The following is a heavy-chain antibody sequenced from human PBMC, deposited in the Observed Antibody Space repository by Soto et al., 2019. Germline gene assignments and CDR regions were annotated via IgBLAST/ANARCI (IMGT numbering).Heavy chain of an antibody. CDR3: AKGQIVATGRGHYGMDV. Sequence: SQTLSLTCAISGDSVSSNSAAWNWIRQSPSRGLEWLGRTYYRSKWYNDYAVSVKSRITINPDTSKNQFSLQLNSVTPEDTAIYYCAKGQIVATGRGHYGMDVWGQGTTVTVSS. CDR1: GDSVSSNSAA. V-gene: IGHV6-1*01. D-gene: IGHD5-12*01. J-gene: IGHJ6*02. CDR2: TYYRSKWYN.